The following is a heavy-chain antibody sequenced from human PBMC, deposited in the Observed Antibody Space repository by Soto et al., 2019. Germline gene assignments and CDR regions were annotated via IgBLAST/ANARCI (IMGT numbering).Heavy chain of an antibody. CDR1: GGSISSYY. J-gene: IGHJ6*03. CDR2: IYYSGST. D-gene: IGHD2-21*01. CDR3: ARDGALGLPLYYYMDV. Sequence: SETLSLTCTVSGGSISSYYWSWIRQPPGKGLEWIGYIYYSGSTNYNPSLKSRVTISVDTSKNQFSLKLSSVTAADTAVYYCARDGALGLPLYYYMDVWAKGTTVTLSS. V-gene: IGHV4-59*01.